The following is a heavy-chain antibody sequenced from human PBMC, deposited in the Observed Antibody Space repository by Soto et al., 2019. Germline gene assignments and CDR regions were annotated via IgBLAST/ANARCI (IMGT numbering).Heavy chain of an antibody. V-gene: IGHV1-8*01. CDR1: GYTFTSYD. CDR2: MNPNSGNT. D-gene: IGHD3-3*01. Sequence: GASVKVSCKASGYTFTSYDINWVRQATGQGLEWMGWMNPNSGNTGYAQKFQGRVTMTRNTSISTAYMELSSLRSEDTAVYYCARDDYDFWSGYPPGYYYYYMDVWGKGTTVTVSS. CDR3: ARDDYDFWSGYPPGYYYYYMDV. J-gene: IGHJ6*03.